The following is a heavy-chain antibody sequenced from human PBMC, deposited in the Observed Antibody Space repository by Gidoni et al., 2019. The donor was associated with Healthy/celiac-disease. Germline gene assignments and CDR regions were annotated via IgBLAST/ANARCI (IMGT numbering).Heavy chain of an antibody. J-gene: IGHJ5*02. D-gene: IGHD4-4*01. V-gene: IGHV2-26*01. Sequence: QVTLKESGPVLVKPTETLTLPCTVSGFPLSNARMGVSWIRQPPGKALEWLAHIFSNDEKSYSTPRKSRLTISKDTSKSQVVLTRTNMDPVDTATYYCARTILDYSNYQRHYNWFDPWGQGTLVTVSS. CDR3: ARTILDYSNYQRHYNWFDP. CDR2: IFSNDEK. CDR1: GFPLSNARMG.